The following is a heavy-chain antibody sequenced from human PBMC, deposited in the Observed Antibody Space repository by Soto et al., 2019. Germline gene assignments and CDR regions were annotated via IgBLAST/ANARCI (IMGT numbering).Heavy chain of an antibody. CDR1: GFTVSTYY. CDR2: VGSGGST. Sequence: PGGSLRLSCAASGFTVSTYYMNWVRQAPGEGLEWVSAVVGSGGSTYYADSVRGRFTISRDNSKSTLFLQMNSLRAEDTALYYCARGRSASSDFDSWGQGTLVTVSS. CDR3: ARGRSASSDFDS. J-gene: IGHJ4*02. V-gene: IGHV3-66*01. D-gene: IGHD3-10*01.